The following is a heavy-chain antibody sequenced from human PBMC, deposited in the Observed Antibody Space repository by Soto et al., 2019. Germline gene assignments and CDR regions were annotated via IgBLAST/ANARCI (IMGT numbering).Heavy chain of an antibody. Sequence: EVQLVESGGGLVQPGGSLRLSCAASGYTFSAYWMHWVRQAPGKGLVWVSRTITDGTATTYADSVEGRFTISRDNAKNMLYLQMNSLRAEDTAVYYCTRGHYYGMDVWGQGTTVTVSS. J-gene: IGHJ6*02. CDR2: TITDGTAT. CDR1: GYTFSAYW. CDR3: TRGHYYGMDV. V-gene: IGHV3-74*03.